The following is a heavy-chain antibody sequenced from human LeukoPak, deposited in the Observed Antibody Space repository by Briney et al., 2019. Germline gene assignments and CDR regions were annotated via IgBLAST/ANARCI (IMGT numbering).Heavy chain of an antibody. CDR1: GGSISSYY. D-gene: IGHD3-3*01. J-gene: IGHJ6*03. CDR2: IYYSGST. Sequence: SVTLSLTCTVSGGSISSYYWSWIRQPPGKGLEWIGYIYYSGSTNYNPSLKSRVTISVDTSKNQFSLKLSSVTAADTAVYYCAREFEYYDFSSGYSGYYYYMDAWGKGTTVTVSS. V-gene: IGHV4-59*01. CDR3: AREFEYYDFSSGYSGYYYYMDA.